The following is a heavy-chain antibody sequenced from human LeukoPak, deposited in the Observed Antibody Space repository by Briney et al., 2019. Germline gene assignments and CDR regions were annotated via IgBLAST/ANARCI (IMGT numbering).Heavy chain of an antibody. CDR1: GFTFRNYA. D-gene: IGHD1-14*01. V-gene: IGHV3-23*01. CDR3: AKGPERSDRGYSDH. CDR2: IDPSGTYT. Sequence: GGSLRLSCAASGFTFRNYAMSWVRQAPGKGLEWVSGIDPSGTYTYYADSVKGRFTISRDNSKNTLYLQLNSLRAEDTAAYYCAKGPERSDRGYSDHWGQGTLVTVSS. J-gene: IGHJ4*02.